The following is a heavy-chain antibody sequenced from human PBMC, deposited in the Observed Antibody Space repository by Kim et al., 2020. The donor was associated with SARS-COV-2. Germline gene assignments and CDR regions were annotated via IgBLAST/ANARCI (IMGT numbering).Heavy chain of an antibody. CDR1: GFTFSSYG. D-gene: IGHD2-21*02. Sequence: GGSLRLSCAASGFTFSSYGMHWVRQAPGKGLEWVAVIWYDGSNKYYADSVKGRFTISRDNSKNTLYLQMNSLRAEDTAVYYCARDREAYCGGDCLIDYWGQGTLVTVSS. V-gene: IGHV3-33*01. CDR3: ARDREAYCGGDCLIDY. J-gene: IGHJ4*02. CDR2: IWYDGSNK.